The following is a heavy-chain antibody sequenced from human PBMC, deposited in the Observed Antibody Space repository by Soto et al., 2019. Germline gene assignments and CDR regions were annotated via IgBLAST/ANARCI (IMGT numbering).Heavy chain of an antibody. CDR1: GFTFSSYG. CDR3: ARDSVSGSSGWLGTVPSYYYYGMDV. D-gene: IGHD6-19*01. J-gene: IGHJ6*02. CDR2: ISYDGSNK. V-gene: IGHV3-30*03. Sequence: GSLRLSCAASGFTFSSYGMHWVRQAPGKGLEWVAVISYDGSNKYYADSVKGRFTISRDNSKNTLYLQMNSLRAEDTAVYYCARDSVSGSSGWLGTVPSYYYYGMDVWGQGTTVTVSS.